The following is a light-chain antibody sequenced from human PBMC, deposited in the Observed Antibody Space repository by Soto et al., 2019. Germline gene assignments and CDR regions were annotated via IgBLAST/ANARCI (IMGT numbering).Light chain of an antibody. J-gene: IGLJ1*01. V-gene: IGLV1-44*01. CDR3: SAWDDSLNGLYV. Sequence: SALTQAPSASGTPGQRVTISCSGSRSNIGRSSVNWYQHLPGSATKLLIYSNDRRPAGVPERFSGSKSGTSASLAISGLQSEDEADYYCSAWDDSLNGLYVFGTGTKVT. CDR2: SND. CDR1: RSNIGRSS.